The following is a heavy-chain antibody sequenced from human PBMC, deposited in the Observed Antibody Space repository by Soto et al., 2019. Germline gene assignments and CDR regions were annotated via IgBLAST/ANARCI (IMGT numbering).Heavy chain of an antibody. CDR3: AHCSWIQLWFDV. Sequence: QITLKESGPTLVKPTQTLTLTCTFSGFSLSTSGVGVGWIRQPPGKALKWLALIYWDDDKRYSPSLKSRPTISKDTSKNQVDLTMTNMDPEDTATYYCAHCSWIQLWFDVWGQGTTVTVSS. D-gene: IGHD5-18*01. J-gene: IGHJ6*02. CDR2: IYWDDDK. CDR1: GFSLSTSGVG. V-gene: IGHV2-5*02.